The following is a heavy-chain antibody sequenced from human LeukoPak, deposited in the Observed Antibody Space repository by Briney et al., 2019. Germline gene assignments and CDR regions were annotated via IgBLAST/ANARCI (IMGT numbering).Heavy chain of an antibody. CDR2: IYHSGTTYSGST. Sequence: SETLSLTCTVSGASMSNYYWVWIRQPPGKGLEWIGSIYHSGTTYSGSTYYNPSLKSRVTISLDTSKNQFSLKVGSMTAADTAVYYCARAGGYGLIDYWGQGTMVTVSS. D-gene: IGHD5-18*01. V-gene: IGHV4-39*07. CDR3: ARAGGYGLIDY. J-gene: IGHJ4*02. CDR1: GASMSNYY.